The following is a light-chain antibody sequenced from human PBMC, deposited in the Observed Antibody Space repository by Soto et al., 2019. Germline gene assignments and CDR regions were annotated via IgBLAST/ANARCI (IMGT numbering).Light chain of an antibody. CDR1: QSVDSTF. V-gene: IGKV3-20*01. CDR2: GAS. Sequence: EIVLTQSPGYLSLSPGEGGTLSCRASQSVDSTFFAWYQKTPGQAPRLLIYGASKKATGVPDRFSGSGSGTDFTLIISRLEPEDFAVYYCQQYMSSVTFGQGTKVGIK. CDR3: QQYMSSVT. J-gene: IGKJ1*01.